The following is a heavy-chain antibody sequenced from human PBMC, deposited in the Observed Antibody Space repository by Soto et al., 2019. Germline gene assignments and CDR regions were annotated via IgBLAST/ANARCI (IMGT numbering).Heavy chain of an antibody. CDR2: IWYDGSNK. D-gene: IGHD3-22*01. CDR3: ARTPYYYDSSGYYRRAEGASDI. Sequence: QVQLVESGGGVVQPGRSLRLSCAASGFTFSSYGMHWVRQAPGKGLEWVAVIWYDGSNKYYADSVKGRFPISRDNSKNTLHLQMNSLRAEDTAVYYCARTPYYYDSSGYYRRAEGASDIWGQGTMATVSS. CDR1: GFTFSSYG. V-gene: IGHV3-33*01. J-gene: IGHJ3*02.